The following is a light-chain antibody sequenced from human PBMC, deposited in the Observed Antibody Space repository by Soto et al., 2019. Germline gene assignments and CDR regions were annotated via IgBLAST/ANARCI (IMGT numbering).Light chain of an antibody. V-gene: IGLV1-51*01. CDR1: SSNIGNNY. Sequence: QSVLTQPPSVSAAPGQRVSISCSGNSSNIGNNYVSWYQQFPGTAPRLLIYDNNQRPSGIPARFSGSKSGTSATLDITGLQTGDEADFYCGAWDISLSGGRAVFGGGTKLTVL. J-gene: IGLJ3*02. CDR3: GAWDISLSGGRAV. CDR2: DNN.